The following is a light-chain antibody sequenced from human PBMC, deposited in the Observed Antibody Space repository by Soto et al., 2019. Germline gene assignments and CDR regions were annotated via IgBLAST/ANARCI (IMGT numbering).Light chain of an antibody. CDR2: SAS. CDR1: QSIASN. J-gene: IGKJ2*01. CDR3: QQHYHWPS. Sequence: EIVMTQSPATLPVSPGESATLSCRASQSIASNLAWYQQKPGQAPRLLIHSASARATGLPPRFSGSGSGTEFTLTISSLQSEDVAVYYCQQHYHWPSFGQGTMLEIK. V-gene: IGKV3-15*01.